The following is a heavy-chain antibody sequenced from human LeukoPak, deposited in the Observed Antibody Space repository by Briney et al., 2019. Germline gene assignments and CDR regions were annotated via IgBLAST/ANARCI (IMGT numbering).Heavy chain of an antibody. CDR2: IYHSGST. J-gene: IGHJ4*02. CDR1: GYSLCSDYY. Sequence: SETLSLTCAVSGYSLCSDYYWGWTRQPPGKGLDWIRYIYHSGSTYYNPSLKSRDIISVDTSKNQFSLKLSSGTAADTAVYYCARDSRVYCSSPSCSIDYWGQGTLVTVSS. CDR3: ARDSRVYCSSPSCSIDY. D-gene: IGHD2-2*01. V-gene: IGHV4-38-2*02.